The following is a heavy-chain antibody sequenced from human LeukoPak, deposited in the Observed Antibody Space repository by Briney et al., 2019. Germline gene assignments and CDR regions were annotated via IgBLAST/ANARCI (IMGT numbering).Heavy chain of an antibody. V-gene: IGHV4-38-2*02. J-gene: IGHJ4*02. CDR3: ARRGGFSEFDY. CDR2: IYHSGST. D-gene: IGHD3-16*01. CDR1: GYSISSGYY. Sequence: SETLSLTCTVSGYSISSGYYWGWIRQPPGKGLEWIGNIYHSGSTYYNPSLKSRVTISIDTSKKQFSLKLSSVTAADTAVYYCARRGGFSEFDYWGQGTLVTVSS.